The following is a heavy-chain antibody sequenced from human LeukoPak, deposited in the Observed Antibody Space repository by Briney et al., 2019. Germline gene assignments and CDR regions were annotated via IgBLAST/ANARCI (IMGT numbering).Heavy chain of an antibody. CDR3: ARDAIVVVPAEGPFDP. D-gene: IGHD2-2*01. CDR2: IYSSGST. Sequence: PSETLSLTCTVSGGSISHYYWCWIRQPAGKGLEWIGRIYSSGSTNYNPSLKSRVTMSVDTSKNQFSLKLSSVTAADTAVYYCARDAIVVVPAEGPFDPWGQGTLVTVSS. J-gene: IGHJ5*02. V-gene: IGHV4-4*07. CDR1: GGSISHYY.